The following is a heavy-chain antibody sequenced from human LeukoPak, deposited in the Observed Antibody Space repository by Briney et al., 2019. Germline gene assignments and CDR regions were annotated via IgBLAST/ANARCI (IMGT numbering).Heavy chain of an antibody. CDR1: GGTFSSYA. D-gene: IGHD4/OR15-4a*01. V-gene: IGHV1-69*05. Sequence: SVKVSCKASGGTFSSYAISWVRQAPRQGLEWMGRIIPIFGTANYAQKFQGRVTITTDESTSTAYMELSSLRSEDTAVYYCARGYGGNPFPDYWGQGTLVTVSS. J-gene: IGHJ4*02. CDR3: ARGYGGNPFPDY. CDR2: IIPIFGTA.